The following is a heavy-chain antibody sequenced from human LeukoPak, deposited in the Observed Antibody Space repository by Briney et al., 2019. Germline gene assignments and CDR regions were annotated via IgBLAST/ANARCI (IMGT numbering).Heavy chain of an antibody. CDR3: AKDLRGYSYGLFDY. J-gene: IGHJ4*02. D-gene: IGHD5-18*01. CDR2: IRYDGSNK. Sequence: GGSLRLSCAASGFTFSSYGMHWVRQAPGKGLGRVAFIRYDGSNKYYADSVKGRFTISRDNSKNTLYLQMNSLRAEDTAVYYCAKDLRGYSYGLFDYWGQGTLVTVSS. CDR1: GFTFSSYG. V-gene: IGHV3-30*02.